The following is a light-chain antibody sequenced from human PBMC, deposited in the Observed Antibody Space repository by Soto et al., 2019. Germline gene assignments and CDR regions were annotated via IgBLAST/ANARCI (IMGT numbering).Light chain of an antibody. J-gene: IGKJ2*01. CDR3: QQYNSYSYT. Sequence: DIQMTQSPSTLSASVGDRVTITCRASQSINNWLAWYQQKPGKAPKLLIYKASSLESGVPSRFSGGGSGTEFTLTINSLQPDDFATYYCQQYNSYSYTFGQGTKLEIK. CDR1: QSINNW. CDR2: KAS. V-gene: IGKV1-5*03.